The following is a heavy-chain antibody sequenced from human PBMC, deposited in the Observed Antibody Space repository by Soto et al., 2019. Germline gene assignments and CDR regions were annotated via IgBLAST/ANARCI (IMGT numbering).Heavy chain of an antibody. D-gene: IGHD3-22*01. V-gene: IGHV4-4*02. CDR1: GGSISSSNW. J-gene: IGHJ4*02. Sequence: SETLSLTCAVSGGSISSSNWWSWVRQPPGKGLEWIGEIYHSGSTNYNPSLKSRVTISVDKSKNQFSLKLSSVTAADTAVYYCAREGYYDSSGYYYFDYWGQGTLVTVSS. CDR2: IYHSGST. CDR3: AREGYYDSSGYYYFDY.